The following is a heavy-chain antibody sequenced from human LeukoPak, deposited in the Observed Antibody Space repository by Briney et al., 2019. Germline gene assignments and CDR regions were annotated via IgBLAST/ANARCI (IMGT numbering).Heavy chain of an antibody. D-gene: IGHD6-19*01. CDR1: GITFINYS. V-gene: IGHV3-23*01. CDR3: AKRSAECSGYFDS. Sequence: GGSLRLSCAASGITFINYSMTWVRQAPGKGLEWVSAITGSGTFTDYADSVRGRFTISRDNSKNTLYLQMNSLRAEDTAIYYCAKRSAECSGYFDSWGQGTLVTVSS. CDR2: ITGSGTFT. J-gene: IGHJ4*02.